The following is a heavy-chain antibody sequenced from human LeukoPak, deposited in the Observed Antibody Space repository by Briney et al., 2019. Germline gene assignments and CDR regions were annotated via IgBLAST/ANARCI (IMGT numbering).Heavy chain of an antibody. J-gene: IGHJ4*02. CDR2: TSAYNGHT. CDR3: ARSLRVSPYHFDY. V-gene: IGHV1-18*01. CDR1: AYSFNSYG. Sequence: ASVKVSCKASAYSFNSYGISWVRQVPGQGLEWMGWTSAYNGHTNYAQKLQGRVTMTTDTSTSTAYMELSSLRSDDTAVYYCARSLRVSPYHFDYWGQGTLVTVSS. D-gene: IGHD2-2*01.